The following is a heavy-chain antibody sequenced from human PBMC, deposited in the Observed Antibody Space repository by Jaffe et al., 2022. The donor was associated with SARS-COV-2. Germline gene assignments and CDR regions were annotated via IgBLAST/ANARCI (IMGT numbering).Heavy chain of an antibody. CDR3: ATAGNSYYDSSGSVVGYFDL. Sequence: QVQLVQSGAEVKKPGASVKVSCKASRYTFTSYSMHWVRQAPGQGLEWMGVVSPTGDTTGYAQKLQGRVTMTRDTSTSTVYMELSSLRSDDTAMYYCATAGNSYYDSSGSVVGYFDLWGRGTLVTVSS. J-gene: IGHJ2*01. CDR1: RYTFTSYS. V-gene: IGHV1-46*04. CDR2: VSPTGDTT. D-gene: IGHD3-22*01.